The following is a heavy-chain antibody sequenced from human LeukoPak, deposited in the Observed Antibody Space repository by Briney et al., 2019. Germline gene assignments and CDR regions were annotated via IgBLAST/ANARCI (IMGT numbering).Heavy chain of an antibody. CDR3: ARGWIATTGTDY. Sequence: ASVKVSCKASGYTFIEYYLHWVRQAPGQGLEWLGWINPNSGGTNYAQKFQGRVTMTRDTSISTAYMELSRLRSDDTAVYYRARGWIATTGTDYWGQGTLVTVSS. V-gene: IGHV1-2*02. CDR2: INPNSGGT. CDR1: GYTFIEYY. J-gene: IGHJ4*02. D-gene: IGHD1-1*01.